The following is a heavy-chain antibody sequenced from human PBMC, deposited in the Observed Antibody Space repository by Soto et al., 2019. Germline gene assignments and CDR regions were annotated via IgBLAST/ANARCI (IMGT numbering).Heavy chain of an antibody. J-gene: IGHJ6*03. CDR1: GSSISSGDYC. D-gene: IGHD3-10*01. Sequence: SETLSLTRSVSGSSISSGDYCCAWIRQPPGKGLEWIGSLCYSGRTYDSPSLKSRVTMSVDTSNNQFSLKLSSVTAADTAVYYCARRGFNTMVRGVMGYYFYMVVWGKGTTVTVSS. V-gene: IGHV4-39*01. CDR3: ARRGFNTMVRGVMGYYFYMVV. CDR2: LCYSGRT.